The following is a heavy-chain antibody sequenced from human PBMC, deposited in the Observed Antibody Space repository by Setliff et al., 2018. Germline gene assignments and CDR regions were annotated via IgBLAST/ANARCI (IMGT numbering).Heavy chain of an antibody. CDR3: ARVDFTMIQGVLGL. Sequence: SETLSLTCTISGGSINNYYWNWIRQSADKGLEWIGRIHSSGTTNYNPSLQGRVTISVDMSKNQFSLKLTSVTAADTAVYYCARVDFTMIQGVLGLWGQGTLVTVSS. CDR2: IHSSGTT. J-gene: IGHJ1*01. CDR1: GGSINNYY. V-gene: IGHV4-4*07. D-gene: IGHD3-10*01.